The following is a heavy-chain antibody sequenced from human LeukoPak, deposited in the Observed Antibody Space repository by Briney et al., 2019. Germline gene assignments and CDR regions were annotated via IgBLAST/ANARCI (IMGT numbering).Heavy chain of an antibody. J-gene: IGHJ4*02. CDR3: ARVGCSGGSCFGSYYFDY. Sequence: GGSLRLSCAASGFTFSNYEMNWVRQAPGKGLEWVSSISSSSSYIYYADSVKGRFTISRDNAKNSLYLQMNSLRAEDTAVYYCARVGCSGGSCFGSYYFDYWGQGTLVTVSS. V-gene: IGHV3-21*01. D-gene: IGHD2-15*01. CDR2: ISSSSSYI. CDR1: GFTFSNYE.